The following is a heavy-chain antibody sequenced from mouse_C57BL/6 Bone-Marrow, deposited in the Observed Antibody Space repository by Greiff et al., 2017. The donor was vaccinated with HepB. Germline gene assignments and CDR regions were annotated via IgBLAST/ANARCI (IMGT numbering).Heavy chain of an antibody. V-gene: IGHV1-81*01. D-gene: IGHD2-12*01. Sequence: VMLVESGAELARPGASVKLSCKASGYTFTSYGISWVKQRTGQGLEWIGEIYPRSGNTYYNEKFKGKATLTADKSSSTAYMELRSLTSEDSAVYFCARGGGPYYKGFAYWGQGTLVTVSA. J-gene: IGHJ3*01. CDR3: ARGGGPYYKGFAY. CDR2: IYPRSGNT. CDR1: GYTFTSYG.